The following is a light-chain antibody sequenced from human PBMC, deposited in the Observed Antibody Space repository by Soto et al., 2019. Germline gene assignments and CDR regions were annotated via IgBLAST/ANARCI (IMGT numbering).Light chain of an antibody. CDR3: QQYVSSQIT. CDR1: QSVGSSY. Sequence: EIVLTQSPGTLYLSTGERAALSCGASQSVGSSYLAWYQQKPGQAPRLLIYGASSRATGIPDRFSGSGSGTDFTLTISRLEPEDFAVYYCQQYVSSQITFGQGTRLEIK. J-gene: IGKJ5*01. CDR2: GAS. V-gene: IGKV3-20*01.